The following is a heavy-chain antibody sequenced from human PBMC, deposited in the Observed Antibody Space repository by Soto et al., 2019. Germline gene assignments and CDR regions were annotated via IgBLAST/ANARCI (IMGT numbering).Heavy chain of an antibody. V-gene: IGHV4-34*01. CDR1: GGSFSGYY. Sequence: QVQLQQWGAGLLKPSETLSLTCAVYGGSFSGYYWTWICQPPGTGLEWIGEINHSGSTNYNPSLKSRVTISVDTSKNQFSLKLTSVTAADTAVYYCARDKSTGLFASWGQGTLVTVSS. J-gene: IGHJ4*02. CDR2: INHSGST. D-gene: IGHD2-2*01. CDR3: ARDKSTGLFAS.